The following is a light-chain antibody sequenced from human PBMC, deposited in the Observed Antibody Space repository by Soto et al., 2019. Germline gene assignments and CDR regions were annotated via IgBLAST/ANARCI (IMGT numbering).Light chain of an antibody. CDR3: QQYNSYLYT. CDR1: QSISSW. V-gene: IGKV1-5*01. Sequence: DIQMTQSPSTLSASVGDRVTITCRASQSISSWLAWYQQKPGKAPDLLIYDASSLESGVPSRFSGSGSGTEFTLTISSLQPDDFATYYCQQYNSYLYTFGQGTKLEIK. CDR2: DAS. J-gene: IGKJ2*01.